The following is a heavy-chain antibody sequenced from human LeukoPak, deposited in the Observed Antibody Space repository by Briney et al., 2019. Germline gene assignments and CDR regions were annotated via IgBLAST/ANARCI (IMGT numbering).Heavy chain of an antibody. CDR1: GFTFSSYS. CDR3: ARDPEQLWLDLYYCYYMDV. Sequence: GGSLRLSCAASGFTFSSYSMNWVRQAPGKGLEWVSSISSSSSYIYYADSVKGRFTISRDNAKNSLYLQMNSLRAEDTAVYYCARDPEQLWLDLYYCYYMDVWGKGTTVTVSS. CDR2: ISSSSSYI. D-gene: IGHD5-18*01. J-gene: IGHJ6*03. V-gene: IGHV3-21*01.